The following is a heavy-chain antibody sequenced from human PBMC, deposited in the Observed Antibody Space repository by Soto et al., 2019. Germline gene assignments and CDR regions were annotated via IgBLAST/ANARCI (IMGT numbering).Heavy chain of an antibody. J-gene: IGHJ6*02. D-gene: IGHD3-10*01. Sequence: SETLAVTGPVSGGSMNSGDYNWTWVRQPPGKGLEWIGNIFHSGSTYYTPSLQSRVTISLDTSKNHFSLKLSSVTPADTAVYYCARDRYYGSGTYYNFYSGMDVWGQGTTVTVSS. CDR1: GGSMNSGDYN. V-gene: IGHV4-30-4*01. CDR2: IFHSGST. CDR3: ARDRYYGSGTYYNFYSGMDV.